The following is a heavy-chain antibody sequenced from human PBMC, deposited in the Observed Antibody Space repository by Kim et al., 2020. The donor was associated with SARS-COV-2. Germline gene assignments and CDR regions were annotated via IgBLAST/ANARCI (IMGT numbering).Heavy chain of an antibody. V-gene: IGHV4-59*01. J-gene: IGHJ3*02. CDR2: T. Sequence: TTYNHSLKSRVTISVDTSKNQFSLKLSSVTAADTAVYYCAREGTGDAFDIWGQGTMVTVSS. CDR3: AREGTGDAFDI. D-gene: IGHD7-27*01.